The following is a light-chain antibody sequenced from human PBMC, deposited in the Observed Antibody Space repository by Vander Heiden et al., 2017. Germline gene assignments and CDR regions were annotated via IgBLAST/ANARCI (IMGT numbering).Light chain of an antibody. CDR3: QAWDNNTVI. J-gene: IGLJ2*01. CDR2: QDT. CDR1: ELGDKF. Sequence: SFEFAQPPSVSVSPGQTARIPCPGYELGDKFACWYQQKPGQSPVLVIYQDTKRPSGIPERISGSNSGNTATLTISGTEAMDEADYFCQAWDNNTVIFGGGTKLSVL. V-gene: IGLV3-1*01.